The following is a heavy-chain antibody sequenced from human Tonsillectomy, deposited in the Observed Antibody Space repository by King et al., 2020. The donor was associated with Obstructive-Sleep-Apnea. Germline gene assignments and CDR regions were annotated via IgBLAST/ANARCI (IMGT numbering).Heavy chain of an antibody. D-gene: IGHD3-3*01. CDR1: GGTFSGYA. V-gene: IGHV1-69*10. Sequence: QLVQSGAEVKKPGSSVAVSCKASGGTFSGYAISWVRQAPGQGLEWMGGIIPILDITDYAQKVQGRVTITADKSTSTAYMELSSLRSEDTAVYYCARGVCRATPDAFYDVLPWGSLDFWGLGALVTVSA. CDR2: IIPILDIT. J-gene: IGHJ4*02. CDR3: ARGVCRATPDAFYDVLPWGSLDF.